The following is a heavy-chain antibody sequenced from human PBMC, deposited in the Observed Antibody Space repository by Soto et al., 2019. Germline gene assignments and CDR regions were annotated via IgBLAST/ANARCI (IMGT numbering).Heavy chain of an antibody. Sequence: QVQLVESGGGVVQPGRSLRLSCAASGFTFSSYGMHWVRQAPGKGLEWVAVIWYDGSNKYYADSVKGRFTISRDNSKNTLYLQMNSLRAEDTAVYYCASDLYDSSGYLPLGAFDIWGQGTMVTVSS. CDR3: ASDLYDSSGYLPLGAFDI. D-gene: IGHD3-22*01. V-gene: IGHV3-33*01. CDR2: IWYDGSNK. J-gene: IGHJ3*02. CDR1: GFTFSSYG.